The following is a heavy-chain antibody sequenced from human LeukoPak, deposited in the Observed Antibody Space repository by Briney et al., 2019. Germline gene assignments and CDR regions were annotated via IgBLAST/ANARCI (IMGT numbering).Heavy chain of an antibody. V-gene: IGHV1-8*02. CDR3: AREVGYCSGGSCHYGMDV. CDR2: MNPNSGNT. CDR1: GGTFSSYA. D-gene: IGHD2-15*01. Sequence: ASVKVSCKASGGTFSSYAISWVRQATGQGLEWMGWMNPNSGNTGYAQKFQGRVTMTRNTSISTAYMELSSLRSEDTAVYYCAREVGYCSGGSCHYGMDVWGQGTTVTVSS. J-gene: IGHJ6*02.